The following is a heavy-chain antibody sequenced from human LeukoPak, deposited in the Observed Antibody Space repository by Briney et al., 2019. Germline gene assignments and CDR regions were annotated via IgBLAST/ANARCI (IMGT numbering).Heavy chain of an antibody. J-gene: IGHJ4*02. V-gene: IGHV5-51*01. CDR2: IYPGDSET. CDR3: VRSRGYSYGYSYYFDY. CDR1: GYSFTTNW. Sequence: GESLKISCKGSGYSFTTNWIGWVRQMPGKRLEWMGIIYPGDSETSYSPSFQCQVTISADKSITTAYLQWSSLTASDTAMYYCVRSRGYSYGYSYYFDYWGQGTLVTVSS. D-gene: IGHD5-18*01.